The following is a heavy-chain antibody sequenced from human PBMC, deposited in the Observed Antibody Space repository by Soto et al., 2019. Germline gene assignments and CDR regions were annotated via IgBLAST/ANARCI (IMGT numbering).Heavy chain of an antibody. Sequence: SETLSLTCTVSGGSISSGDYYWTWIRQHPGRGLEWIGYIYNSGGTSYNPSLKSRVTISVDTSKNQSSLRLSSVTAADTAVYYCARDPSVSMVRGIIANGLDVWGQGTTVTVSS. CDR1: GGSISSGDYY. CDR2: IYNSGGT. CDR3: ARDPSVSMVRGIIANGLDV. D-gene: IGHD3-10*01. J-gene: IGHJ6*02. V-gene: IGHV4-31*03.